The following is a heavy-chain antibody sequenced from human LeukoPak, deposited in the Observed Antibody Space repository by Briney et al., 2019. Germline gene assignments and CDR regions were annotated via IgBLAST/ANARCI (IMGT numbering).Heavy chain of an antibody. CDR1: GGSISSGSYY. CDR2: IHTSGST. J-gene: IGHJ4*02. Sequence: SETLSLTCTVSGGSISSGSYYWSWIRQPAGEGLEWIGRIHTSGSTNYNPSLKSRVTISVDTSKNQFSLKLSSVTAADTAVYYCARPATYYYDSSWVYWGQGTLVTVSS. CDR3: ARPATYYYDSSWVY. D-gene: IGHD3-22*01. V-gene: IGHV4-61*02.